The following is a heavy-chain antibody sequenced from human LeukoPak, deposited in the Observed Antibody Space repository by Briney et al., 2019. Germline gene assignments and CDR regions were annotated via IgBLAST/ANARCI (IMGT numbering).Heavy chain of an antibody. CDR2: INSDGSST. Sequence: PGGSLRLSCAASGFTFSSYWMHWVRQAPGKGLVWVSRINSDGSSTSYADSVKGRFTISRDNAKNTLYLQMNSLRAEDTAVYYCARSGSSGWYGGNDYYYYYYMDVWGKGTTVTVSS. CDR1: GFTFSSYW. CDR3: ARSGSSGWYGGNDYYYYYYMDV. D-gene: IGHD6-19*01. J-gene: IGHJ6*03. V-gene: IGHV3-74*01.